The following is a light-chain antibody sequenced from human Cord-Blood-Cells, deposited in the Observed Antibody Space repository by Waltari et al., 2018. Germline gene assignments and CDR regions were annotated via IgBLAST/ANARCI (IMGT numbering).Light chain of an antibody. CDR1: SSDVGGYNY. V-gene: IGLV2-14*01. CDR2: DVS. CDR3: SSYTSSSTL. J-gene: IGLJ2*01. Sequence: QSALTQPASVSGSPGQSITISCTGTSSDVGGYNYVSWYQQHPGKAPKLMIYDVSKRPSGVSNRFSGSKSGNTASLTISELQAEDEADYYCSSYTSSSTLFGGGTKLTVL.